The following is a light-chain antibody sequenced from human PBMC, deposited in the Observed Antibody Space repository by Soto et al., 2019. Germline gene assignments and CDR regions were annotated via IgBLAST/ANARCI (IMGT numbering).Light chain of an antibody. CDR2: AAS. CDR1: QDISNY. Sequence: DIQMTQSPSSLSASVGDRVTITCRASQDISNYLAWFQQKPGKAPKSLISAASSLQSGVPSKFSGSGSGTYFTLTISSLQPEDSATYYCHQYDTFPYTFGQGTKLEIK. V-gene: IGKV1-16*02. CDR3: HQYDTFPYT. J-gene: IGKJ2*01.